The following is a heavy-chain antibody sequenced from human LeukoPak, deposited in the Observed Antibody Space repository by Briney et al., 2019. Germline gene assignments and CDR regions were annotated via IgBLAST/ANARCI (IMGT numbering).Heavy chain of an antibody. CDR3: ARDNYDFWSGYYHPFDY. CDR2: IDPSGGAT. CDR1: GFTFSPYA. V-gene: IGHV3-23*01. J-gene: IGHJ4*02. D-gene: IGHD3-3*01. Sequence: PGGSLRLSCAASGFTFSPYAMGWVRQAPGQGLEWISAIDPSGGATYYADSVRGRFVISRDNSNSALYLHLNGLRAEDTAVYYCARDNYDFWSGYYHPFDYWGQGTLVTVSS.